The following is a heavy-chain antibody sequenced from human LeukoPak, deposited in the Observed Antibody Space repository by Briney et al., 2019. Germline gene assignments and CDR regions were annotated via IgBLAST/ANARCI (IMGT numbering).Heavy chain of an antibody. J-gene: IGHJ4*02. CDR3: ARTTLGITFGGGWDYYFDY. CDR2: IYYSGST. V-gene: IGHV4-39*07. D-gene: IGHD3-16*01. CDR1: GGSISSSSYY. Sequence: TTSETLSLTCTVSGGSISSSSYYWGSIRQPPGKGLEWIGSIYYSGSTYYNPSLKSRVTISVDTSKNQFSLKLSSVTAADTAVYYCARTTLGITFGGGWDYYFDYWGQGTLVTVSS.